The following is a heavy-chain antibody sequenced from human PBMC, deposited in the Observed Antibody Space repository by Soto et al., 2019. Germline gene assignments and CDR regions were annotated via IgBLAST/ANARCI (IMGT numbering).Heavy chain of an antibody. CDR2: ISNDGSST. Sequence: EVQLVESGGGLVQPGGSLRLSCVASGFTFSSYWMHWVRQAPGKGLVWVSSISNDGSSTSYADPGKGRFTISRDNAKNTLYRQMNSLRAEDTAVYYCARLPNKSPQNWGQGTLVIVSP. V-gene: IGHV3-74*01. CDR1: GFTFSSYW. J-gene: IGHJ1*01. CDR3: ARLPNKSPQN.